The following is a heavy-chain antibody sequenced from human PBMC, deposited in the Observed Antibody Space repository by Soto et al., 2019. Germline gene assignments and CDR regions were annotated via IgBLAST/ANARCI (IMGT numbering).Heavy chain of an antibody. CDR2: ISGIVGST. V-gene: IGHV3-23*01. CDR3: AKDPSEPSEY. J-gene: IGHJ4*02. CDR1: GFTFSSYA. Sequence: GGSLRLSCAASGFTFSSYAMSWVRQAPGMGLDWVSVISGIVGSTYYADSVKGRFTISRDNSKNTLYLQMNSLRAEDTAVYYCAKDPSEPSEYWGQGTLVTVSS.